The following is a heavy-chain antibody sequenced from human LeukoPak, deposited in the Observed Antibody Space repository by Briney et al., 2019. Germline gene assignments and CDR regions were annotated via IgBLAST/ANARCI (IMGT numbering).Heavy chain of an antibody. J-gene: IGHJ5*02. D-gene: IGHD2-2*01. Sequence: SETLSFTCTVSGGSISSSSYYWRWIRQPPGKGLEWIGSIYYSGSTYYNPSLKSRVTISVDTSKNQFSLKLSSVTAADTAVYYCARATGYCSSTSCNNWFDPWGQGTLVTVSS. CDR1: GGSISSSSYY. V-gene: IGHV4-39*01. CDR3: ARATGYCSSTSCNNWFDP. CDR2: IYYSGST.